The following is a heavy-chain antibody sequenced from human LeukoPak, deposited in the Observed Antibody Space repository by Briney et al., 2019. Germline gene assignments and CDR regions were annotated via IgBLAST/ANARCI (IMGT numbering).Heavy chain of an antibody. CDR3: ARGSGNYYP. CDR1: DYSISSGYY. V-gene: IGHV4-38-2*02. J-gene: IGHJ5*02. D-gene: IGHD1-26*01. CDR2: IYHDGTT. Sequence: PSETLSLTCTVSDYSISSGYYWAWIRPFPGKGLEWIGSIYHDGTTYYHPSLKSRVTISVDTSKNQFSLKVSSVTAADTAVYFCARGSGNYYPWSQGTLVTVSS.